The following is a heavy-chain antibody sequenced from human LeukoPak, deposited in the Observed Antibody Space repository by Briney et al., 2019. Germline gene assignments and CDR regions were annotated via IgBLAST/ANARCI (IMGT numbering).Heavy chain of an antibody. J-gene: IGHJ4*02. CDR2: IKSDGSSI. CDR1: GFPFSSYW. D-gene: IGHD4-23*01. CDR3: ARDLDYGGRPNFDH. V-gene: IGHV3-74*03. Sequence: GGPLTLFCAPSGFPFSSYWVQWVRQAPGRGLVGVARIKSDGSSIMYADSVRARFTISRDNAKNTRYLQMNSLRAEDTAVYYCARDLDYGGRPNFDHWGQGTLVTVSS.